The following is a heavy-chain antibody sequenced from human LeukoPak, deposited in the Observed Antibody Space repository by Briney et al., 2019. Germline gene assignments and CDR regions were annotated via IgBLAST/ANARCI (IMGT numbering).Heavy chain of an antibody. CDR1: GGTFTSYA. J-gene: IGHJ4*02. CDR2: IIPIFGTA. V-gene: IGHV1-69*13. Sequence: ASVKASCKASGGTFTSYAISWVRQAPGQGLEWMGGIIPIFGTANYAQKFQGRVTITADESTSTAYMELSSLRSEDTAVYYCARVYSYGYYFDYGGQGTLVTVSS. D-gene: IGHD5-18*01. CDR3: ARVYSYGYYFDY.